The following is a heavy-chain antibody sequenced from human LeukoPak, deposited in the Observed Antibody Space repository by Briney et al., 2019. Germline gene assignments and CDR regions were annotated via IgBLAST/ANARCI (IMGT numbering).Heavy chain of an antibody. CDR1: GFTFSTYA. CDR2: ISDSAGTT. J-gene: IGHJ3*02. D-gene: IGHD3-10*01. Sequence: GGSLRLSCAASGFTFSTYAMNWVRQAPGRGLEWVSAISDSAGTTYYADSVKGRFTVSRDNSKNTLYLQMNSLRAEDAAIYYCAKDTTLIRGRTRGGAFDIWGQGTMVTVSS. CDR3: AKDTTLIRGRTRGGAFDI. V-gene: IGHV3-23*01.